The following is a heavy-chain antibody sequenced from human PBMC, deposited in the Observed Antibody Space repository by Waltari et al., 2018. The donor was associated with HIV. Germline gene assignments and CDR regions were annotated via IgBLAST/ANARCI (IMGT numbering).Heavy chain of an antibody. CDR2: ISSSSSTM. CDR3: ARVSSGYDAD. V-gene: IGHV3-48*02. CDR1: GFTFSRYT. J-gene: IGHJ4*02. D-gene: IGHD3-22*01. Sequence: EVHLVESGGGLVQPGVSLRLSCAASGFTFSRYTMDWVRQAPGNGLEWLSYISSSSSTMDYADSVKGRFTISRDNAKNSLFLQMNSLRDEDTAMYFCARVSSGYDADWGQGTLVTVSS.